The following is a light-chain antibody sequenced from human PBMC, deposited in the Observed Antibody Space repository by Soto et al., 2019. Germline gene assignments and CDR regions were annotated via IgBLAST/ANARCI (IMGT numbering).Light chain of an antibody. Sequence: DLQMTQSPSYVSASVGDRVTITCRASQGIGTWLAWYQQKPGKAPKFLIFGASSLHSGVPPRFSGSGSGTDFTLTISSLQPEDFATYYCHQAAHFPLTFGGGTRVDIK. J-gene: IGKJ4*01. V-gene: IGKV1-12*01. CDR3: HQAAHFPLT. CDR1: QGIGTW. CDR2: GAS.